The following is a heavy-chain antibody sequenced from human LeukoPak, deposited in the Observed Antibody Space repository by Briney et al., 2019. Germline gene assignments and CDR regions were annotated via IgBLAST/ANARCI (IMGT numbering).Heavy chain of an antibody. J-gene: IGHJ4*02. CDR1: GFTFSDYY. CDR2: ITGSGGTT. V-gene: IGHV3-23*01. CDR3: AKWGDYDILTGYYDSDY. D-gene: IGHD3-9*01. Sequence: PGGSLRLSCTASGFTFSDYYMSWVRQAPGKGLEWVSAITGSGGTTFYADSVKGRFTISRENSKNTLYLQMNSLRAEDTAVYYCAKWGDYDILTGYYDSDYWGQGTPVTVSS.